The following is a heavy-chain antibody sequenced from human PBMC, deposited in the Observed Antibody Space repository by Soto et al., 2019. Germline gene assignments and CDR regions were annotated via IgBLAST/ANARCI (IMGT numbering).Heavy chain of an antibody. CDR1: GFLYKYYA. CDR2: ISEGGGVT. CDR3: ARTTTFYYYMDV. V-gene: IGHV3-23*01. Sequence: EEQRLESGGGLVQPGGSLRLSCAASGFLYKYYAMSWVRQAPGKGLEWVSVISEGGGVTLYADSVEGRFIISRDDSRNTLDLQLNSLRVEDTAVYYCARTTTFYYYMDVWGKGTTVTVSS. D-gene: IGHD3-9*01. J-gene: IGHJ6*03.